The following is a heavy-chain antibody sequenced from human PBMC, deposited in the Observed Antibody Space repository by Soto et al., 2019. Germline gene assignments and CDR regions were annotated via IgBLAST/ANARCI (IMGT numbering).Heavy chain of an antibody. D-gene: IGHD4-17*01. Sequence: SETLSLTCAVSGGSISSGGYSWSWIRQPPGKGLEWIGYIYHSGSTYYNPSLKSRVTISVDRSKNQFSLKLSSVTAADTAVYYCARFGGHGDYVGPNAFDIWGQWRMVT. CDR1: GGSISSGGYS. CDR2: IYHSGST. J-gene: IGHJ3*02. V-gene: IGHV4-30-2*01. CDR3: ARFGGHGDYVGPNAFDI.